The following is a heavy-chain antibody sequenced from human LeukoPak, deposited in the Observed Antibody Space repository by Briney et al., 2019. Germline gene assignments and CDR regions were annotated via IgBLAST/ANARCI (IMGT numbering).Heavy chain of an antibody. V-gene: IGHV3-64*01. CDR3: ARGIVVVPAAMGHYFDY. Sequence: GGSLRLSCAASGFTFSSYAMHWVRQAPGKGLEYVSAISSNGGSTYYANSVKGRFTISRDNSKNTLYLQMGSLRAEDMAVYYCARGIVVVPAAMGHYFDYWGQGTLVTVSS. J-gene: IGHJ4*02. CDR2: ISSNGGST. D-gene: IGHD2-2*01. CDR1: GFTFSSYA.